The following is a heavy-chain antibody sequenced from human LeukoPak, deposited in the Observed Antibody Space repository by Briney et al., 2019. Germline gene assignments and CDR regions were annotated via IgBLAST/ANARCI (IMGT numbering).Heavy chain of an antibody. V-gene: IGHV4-34*01. CDR3: ASEIDYGSGSYQSVDY. CDR2: INHSGST. D-gene: IGHD3-10*01. Sequence: PSETLSLTCTVYGGSFSGYYWSWIRQPPGKGLEWIGEINHSGSTNYNPSLKSRVTISVDTSKNQFSLKLSSVTAADTAVYYCASEIDYGSGSYQSVDYWGQGTLVTVSS. J-gene: IGHJ4*02. CDR1: GGSFSGYY.